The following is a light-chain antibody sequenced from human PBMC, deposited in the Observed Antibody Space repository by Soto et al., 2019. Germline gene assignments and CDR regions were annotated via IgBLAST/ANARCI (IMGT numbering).Light chain of an antibody. Sequence: QSALTQPPSASGSPGQSVTISCTGTSSDVGAYNYVSWYQQHAGKAPKLVIYEVTKRPSGVPDRFSGSESANTASLTVSGLKAEDEADYYCSSCASSNTWVFGGGTKLTVL. CDR1: SSDVGAYNY. V-gene: IGLV2-8*01. CDR3: SSCASSNTWV. J-gene: IGLJ3*02. CDR2: EVT.